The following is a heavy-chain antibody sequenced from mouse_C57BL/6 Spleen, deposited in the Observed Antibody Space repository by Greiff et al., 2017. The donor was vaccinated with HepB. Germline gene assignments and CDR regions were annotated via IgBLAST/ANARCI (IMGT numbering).Heavy chain of an antibody. CDR1: GYAFSSSW. J-gene: IGHJ1*03. Sequence: VQLQESGPELVKPGASVKISCKASGYAFSSSWMNWVKQRPGKGLEWIGRIYPGDGDTNYNGKFKGKATLTADKSSSTAYMQLSSLTSEDSAVYFCARTGGRSFDVWGTGTTVTVSS. CDR2: IYPGDGDT. CDR3: ARTGGRSFDV. V-gene: IGHV1-82*01. D-gene: IGHD1-1*01.